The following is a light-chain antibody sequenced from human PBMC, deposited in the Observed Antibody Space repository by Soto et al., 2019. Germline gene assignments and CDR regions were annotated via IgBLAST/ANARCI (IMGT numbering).Light chain of an antibody. CDR3: PQANSFPRT. Sequence: DIQMTQSPSSVSASVGDRVTLTCRASQGISSWLAWYQQKPGKAPKLLIYAASSLQSGVPSRFRGSGTGTGFTPTFPHLPAGNFATFQWPQANSFPRTFGQGTKVDIK. V-gene: IGKV1-12*01. CDR1: QGISSW. J-gene: IGKJ1*01. CDR2: AAS.